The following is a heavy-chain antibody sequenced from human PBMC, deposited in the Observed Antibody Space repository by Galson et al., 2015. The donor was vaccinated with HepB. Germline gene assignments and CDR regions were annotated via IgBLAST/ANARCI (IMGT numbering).Heavy chain of an antibody. J-gene: IGHJ4*02. D-gene: IGHD2-8*01. CDR2: ISSSGSTI. V-gene: IGHV3-11*01. CDR3: AREESYCTNGVCYLGIDY. CDR1: GFTFSDYY. Sequence: SLRLSCAASGFTFSDYYMSWIRQAPGKGLEWVSYISSSGSTIYYADSVKGRFTISRDNAKNSLYLQMNSLRAEDTAVYYCAREESYCTNGVCYLGIDYWGQGTLVTVSS.